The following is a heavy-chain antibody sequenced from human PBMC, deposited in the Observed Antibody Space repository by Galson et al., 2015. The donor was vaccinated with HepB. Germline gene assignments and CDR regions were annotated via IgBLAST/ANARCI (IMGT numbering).Heavy chain of an antibody. V-gene: IGHV3-7*01. CDR1: GFTFSSFR. Sequence: SLRLSCAASGFTFSSFRMSWVRQAPGKGLEWVANIKQDGSEKYYVDSVKGRFTISRDNSKNTLYLQMNSLRAEDTAVYYCARAGGGWLLYPNDYWGQGTLVTVSS. D-gene: IGHD3-3*01. CDR3: ARAGGGWLLYPNDY. J-gene: IGHJ4*02. CDR2: IKQDGSEK.